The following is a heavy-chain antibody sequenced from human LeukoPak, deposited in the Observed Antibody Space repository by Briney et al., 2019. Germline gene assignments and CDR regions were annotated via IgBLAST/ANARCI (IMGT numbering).Heavy chain of an antibody. Sequence: LPGGSLRLSCAASGFTVSSNYMTWVRQAPGKGLEWVSAISGSGGSTYYADSVKGRFTISRDNSKNTLYLQMNSLRAEDTAVYYCAKDSVILPPASDWFDPWGQGTLVTVSS. CDR3: AKDSVILPPASDWFDP. D-gene: IGHD2-2*01. CDR1: GFTVSSNY. CDR2: ISGSGGST. V-gene: IGHV3-23*01. J-gene: IGHJ5*02.